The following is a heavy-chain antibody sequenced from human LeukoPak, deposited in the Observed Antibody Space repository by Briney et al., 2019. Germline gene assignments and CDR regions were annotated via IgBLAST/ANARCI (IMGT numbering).Heavy chain of an antibody. J-gene: IGHJ6*02. CDR2: ISYDGSNR. Sequence: GRSLRLSCAASGFTFSSYGMHWVRQAPGKGLEWVAVISYDGSNRYFADSVKGRFTISRDNSKNTLYLQMNSLRAEDTAVYYCAKAPVEYSYGYFYCMDVWGQGTTVTVSS. V-gene: IGHV3-30*18. CDR1: GFTFSSYG. CDR3: AKAPVEYSYGYFYCMDV. D-gene: IGHD5-18*01.